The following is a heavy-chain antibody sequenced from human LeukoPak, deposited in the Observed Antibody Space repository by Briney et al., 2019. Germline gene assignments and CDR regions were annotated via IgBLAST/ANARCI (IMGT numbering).Heavy chain of an antibody. J-gene: IGHJ4*02. CDR3: ARGTKSLVY. V-gene: IGHV3-23*01. CDR2: ITGSGGGT. CDR1: GFTFSNYA. Sequence: GGSLRLSCAASGFTFSNYAMSWVHQAPGKGLEWVSGITGSGGGTYYADSVKGRFTISRDNSKNTLYLQMNSLRGEDTAVYYCARGTKSLVYGGQGTLVTVSS. D-gene: IGHD3-16*01.